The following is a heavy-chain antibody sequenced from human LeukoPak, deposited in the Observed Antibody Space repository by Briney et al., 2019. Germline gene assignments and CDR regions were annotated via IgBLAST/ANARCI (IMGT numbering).Heavy chain of an antibody. CDR1: GFTFSSYW. CDR2: IKQDGSEK. J-gene: IGHJ4*02. D-gene: IGHD2-8*01. Sequence: TGGSLRLSCAASGFTFSSYWISWVRQAPGKGLEWVANIKQDGSEKYYVDSVKGRFTITRDNAKNSLYLQMNSLRAEDTAVYYCARVRHCTNGVCLVFDYWGQGTLVTVSS. V-gene: IGHV3-7*01. CDR3: ARVRHCTNGVCLVFDY.